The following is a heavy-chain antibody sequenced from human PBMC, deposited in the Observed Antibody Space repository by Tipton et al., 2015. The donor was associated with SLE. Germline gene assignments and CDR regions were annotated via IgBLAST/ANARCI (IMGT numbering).Heavy chain of an antibody. J-gene: IGHJ4*02. CDR3: AKGLGSGWSTPDY. CDR2: IKQDGSEK. V-gene: IGHV3-7*01. Sequence: SLRLSCAASGFTFSSYWMSWVRQAPGKGLEWVANIKQDGSEKYYVDSVKGRFTISRDNAKNSLYLQMNSLRAEDTAVYYCAKGLGSGWSTPDYWGQGTLVTVSS. CDR1: GFTFSSYW. D-gene: IGHD6-19*01.